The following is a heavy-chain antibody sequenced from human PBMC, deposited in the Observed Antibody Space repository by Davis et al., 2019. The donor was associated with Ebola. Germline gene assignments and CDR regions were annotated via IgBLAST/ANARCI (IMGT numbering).Heavy chain of an antibody. D-gene: IGHD3-22*01. V-gene: IGHV4-61*09. J-gene: IGHJ4*02. CDR2: IYTSGST. CDR1: GDSISSGSYY. Sequence: SETLSLTCTVSGDSISSGSYYWSWIRQPAGKGLEWIGHIYTSGSTNYNPSLKSRVTISVDTSKNQFSLRLNSVTAADTAIYFCARDRRDSSAYGFWGQGTLVTVSS. CDR3: ARDRRDSSAYGF.